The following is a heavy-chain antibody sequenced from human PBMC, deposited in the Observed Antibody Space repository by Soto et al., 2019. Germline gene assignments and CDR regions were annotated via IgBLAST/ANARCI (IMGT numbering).Heavy chain of an antibody. D-gene: IGHD7-27*01. CDR3: ARDIGTGYYYYGMDV. CDR2: IWYDGSNK. V-gene: IGHV3-33*01. CDR1: GFTFSSYG. J-gene: IGHJ6*02. Sequence: QVQLVESGGGVVQPGRSLRLSCAASGFTFSSYGMHWVRQAPGKGLEWVAVIWYDGSNKYYADSVKGRFTISRDNSKNPLYLQMNSLRAEDTAVYYCARDIGTGYYYYGMDVWGQGTTVTVSS.